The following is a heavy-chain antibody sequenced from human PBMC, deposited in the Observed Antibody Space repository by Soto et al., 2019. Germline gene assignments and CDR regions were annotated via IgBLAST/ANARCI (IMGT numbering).Heavy chain of an antibody. CDR1: GGTFSRYA. Sequence: GASVKVSFKACGGTFSRYAISWVRQAPGQGLEWMGGIIPIFGTANYAQKFQGRVTITADESTSTAYMELSSLRSEDTAVYYCAQTNRYCSSTSCYTTLDYWGQGTLVTVPS. CDR2: IIPIFGTA. J-gene: IGHJ4*02. CDR3: AQTNRYCSSTSCYTTLDY. D-gene: IGHD2-2*02. V-gene: IGHV1-69*13.